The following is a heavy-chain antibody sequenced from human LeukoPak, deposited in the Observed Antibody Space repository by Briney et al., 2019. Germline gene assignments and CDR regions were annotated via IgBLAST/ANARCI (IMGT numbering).Heavy chain of an antibody. CDR2: INHSGST. V-gene: IGHV4-34*01. Sequence: SEPLSLTCAVYGGSFSGYYWSWIRQPPGKGLEWIGEINHSGSTNYNPSLKSRVTISVDTSKNQFSLKLSSVTAADTAVYYCARLEEAASGKRWFDYWGQGTPVTVSS. J-gene: IGHJ4*02. CDR1: GGSFSGYY. D-gene: IGHD6-13*01. CDR3: ARLEEAASGKRWFDY.